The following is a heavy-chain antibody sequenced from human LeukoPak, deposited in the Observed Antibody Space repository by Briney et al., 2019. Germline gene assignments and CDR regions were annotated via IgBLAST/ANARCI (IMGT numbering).Heavy chain of an antibody. D-gene: IGHD5-12*01. CDR2: IYYSGST. J-gene: IGHJ6*03. V-gene: IGHV4-39*01. CDR1: GGSISSSSYY. Sequence: SSETLSLTCTVSGGSISSSSYYWGWIRQPPGKGLEWIGSIYYSGSTYYNSSLKSRVTISVDTSKNQFSLKLSSVTAADTAVYYCARLWLRLYYMDVWGKGTTVTVSS. CDR3: ARLWLRLYYMDV.